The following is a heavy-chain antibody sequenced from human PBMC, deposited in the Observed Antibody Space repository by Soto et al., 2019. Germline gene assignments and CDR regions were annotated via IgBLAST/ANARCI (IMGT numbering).Heavy chain of an antibody. Sequence: KTSETLSLTCTVYGDSITNNHCWSCVRQPPGKGPELIGEIYHTGIANYNPSLESRVAFSVDKSKNQFSLSLTSVTAADTAVYYCVSKLGPYYYGLDVWGQGTTVTVSS. V-gene: IGHV4-4*02. D-gene: IGHD3-16*01. CDR1: GDSITNNHC. J-gene: IGHJ6*02. CDR2: IYHTGIA. CDR3: VSKLGPYYYGLDV.